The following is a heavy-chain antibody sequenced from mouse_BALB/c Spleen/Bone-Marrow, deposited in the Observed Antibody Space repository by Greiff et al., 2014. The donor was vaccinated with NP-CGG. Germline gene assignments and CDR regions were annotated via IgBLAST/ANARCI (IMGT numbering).Heavy chain of an antibody. Sequence: VQLKESGTVLARPGASVKMSCKASGYSFTSYWIHWVKQRPGQGLEWIGAIYPGDSDTSFNQKFKDKAKLTAVTSASTAYMELGSLTNEDSAVYYCTRRTATLDYWGQGTTLTVSS. J-gene: IGHJ2*01. D-gene: IGHD1-2*01. CDR3: TRRTATLDY. CDR2: IYPGDSDT. CDR1: GYSFTSYW. V-gene: IGHV1-5*01.